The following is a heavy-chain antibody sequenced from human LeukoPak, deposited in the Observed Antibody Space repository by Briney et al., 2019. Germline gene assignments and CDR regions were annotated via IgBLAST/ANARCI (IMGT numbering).Heavy chain of an antibody. D-gene: IGHD3-22*01. CDR3: ARGVEEYYYDSSGYYYFDY. J-gene: IGHJ4*02. V-gene: IGHV3-7*01. Sequence: GGSLRLSCAASGFTFSSYWMSWVRQAPGKGLEWVANIKQDGGEKYYVDSVKGRFTISRDNAKNSLYLQMNSLRAEDTAVYYCARGVEEYYYDSSGYYYFDYWGQGTLVTVSS. CDR1: GFTFSSYW. CDR2: IKQDGGEK.